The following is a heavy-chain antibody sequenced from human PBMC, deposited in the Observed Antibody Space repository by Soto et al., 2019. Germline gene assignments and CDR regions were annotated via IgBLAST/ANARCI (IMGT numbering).Heavy chain of an antibody. D-gene: IGHD2-2*02. CDR2: IKSKTDGGTT. CDR1: GFTFSNAW. V-gene: IGHV3-15*01. J-gene: IGHJ5*02. Sequence: VGSLRLSCAASGFTFSNAWMSWVRQAPGKGLEWVGRIKSKTDGGTTDYAAPVKGRFTISRDDSKNTLYLQMNSLKTEDTAVYYCTTAERVPADISSNWFDPWGQGTLVTVSS. CDR3: TTAERVPADISSNWFDP.